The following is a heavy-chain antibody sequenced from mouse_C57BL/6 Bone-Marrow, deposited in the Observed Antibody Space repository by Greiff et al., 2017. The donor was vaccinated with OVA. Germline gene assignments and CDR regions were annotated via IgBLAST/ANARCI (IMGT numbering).Heavy chain of an antibody. V-gene: IGHV1-82*01. CDR3: ARSRGYYGYAMDY. Sequence: VKLQESGPELVKPGASVKISCKASGYAFSSSWMNWVKQRPGKGLEWIGRIYPGDGDTNYNGKFKGKATLTADKSSSTAYMQLSSLTSEDSAVYFGARSRGYYGYAMDYWGQGTSVTVSS. D-gene: IGHD1-1*01. CDR1: GYAFSSSW. J-gene: IGHJ4*01. CDR2: IYPGDGDT.